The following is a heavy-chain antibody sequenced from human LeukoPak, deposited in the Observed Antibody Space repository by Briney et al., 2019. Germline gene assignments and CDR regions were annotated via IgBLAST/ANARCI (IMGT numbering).Heavy chain of an antibody. CDR1: GGTFSSYA. D-gene: IGHD6-6*01. CDR3: ARDGDSSSVY. V-gene: IGHV1-69*13. J-gene: IGHJ4*02. CDR2: IIPIFGTA. Sequence: ASVKVSCKASGGTFSSYAISWVQQAPGQGLEWMGGIIPIFGTANYAQKFQGRVTITADESTSTAYMELSSLRSEDTAVYYCARDGDSSSVYWGQGTLVTVSS.